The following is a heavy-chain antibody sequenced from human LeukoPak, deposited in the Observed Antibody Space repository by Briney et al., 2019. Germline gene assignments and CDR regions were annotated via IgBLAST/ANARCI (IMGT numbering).Heavy chain of an antibody. D-gene: IGHD6-19*01. Sequence: QSGGSPRLSCAASGFTFSSYWMNWVRQAPGKGLVWVSRIASDGSSTTYADSVKGRFSISRDNAKSTLYLQMNSLRVEDTAVYYCAKDRAVAGNDYWGQGTLVTVSS. J-gene: IGHJ4*02. V-gene: IGHV3-74*01. CDR2: IASDGSST. CDR1: GFTFSSYW. CDR3: AKDRAVAGNDY.